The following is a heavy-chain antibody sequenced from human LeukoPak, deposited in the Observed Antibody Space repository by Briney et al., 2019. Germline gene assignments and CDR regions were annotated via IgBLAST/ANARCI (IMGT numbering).Heavy chain of an antibody. CDR2: IYRGGNT. CDR1: GLTFRSYR. V-gene: IGHV3-53*01. Sequence: PGGSLGLSCAASGLTFRSYRMNWVRQTPGKGLEWVSVIYRGGNTYYADSVKGRFTISRDNSKNTLYLQMNSLRVEDTAVYYCARPWYSSGWYLDYWGQGTLVIVSS. CDR3: ARPWYSSGWYLDY. J-gene: IGHJ4*02. D-gene: IGHD6-19*01.